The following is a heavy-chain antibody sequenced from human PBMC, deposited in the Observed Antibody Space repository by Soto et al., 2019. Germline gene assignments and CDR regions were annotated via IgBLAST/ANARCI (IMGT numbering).Heavy chain of an antibody. V-gene: IGHV3-7*03. CDR3: AKDDTYCDGSVCYDVFDV. CDR2: RKRDGSGK. J-gene: IGHJ3*01. Sequence: EVQLVESGGGLVQPGGSLRLSCVASGFTFSKYWMAWVRQAPGNGLEWVANRKRDGSGKNLADSVGGRFTISRDNAENSLYLHMNSLRGEDTAVYYCAKDDTYCDGSVCYDVFDVWGQGTMVAVSS. CDR1: GFTFSKYW. D-gene: IGHD3-22*01.